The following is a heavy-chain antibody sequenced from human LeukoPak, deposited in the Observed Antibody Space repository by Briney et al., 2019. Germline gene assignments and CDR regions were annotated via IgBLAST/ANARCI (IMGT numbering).Heavy chain of an antibody. Sequence: SQTLSLTCAISWDSVSSNIAAWNWIRQSPSRGLEWLGRTYYRSKWLNDYAVSVKSRININPDTSKNQFSLQLNSVTPEDTAVYYCASGNYGSHVYWGQGTLVTVSS. V-gene: IGHV6-1*01. CDR1: WDSVSSNIAA. D-gene: IGHD1-7*01. CDR2: TYYRSKWLN. J-gene: IGHJ4*02. CDR3: ASGNYGSHVY.